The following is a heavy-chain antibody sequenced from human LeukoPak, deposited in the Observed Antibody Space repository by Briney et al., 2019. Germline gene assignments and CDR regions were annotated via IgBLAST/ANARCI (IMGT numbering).Heavy chain of an antibody. CDR2: ISSSGGTYI. Sequence: GGSLRLSCAASGFTFSSYNMNWVRQAPGKGLEWVSSISSSGGTYIYYADSVKGRFTISRDNAKNSLYLQMNSLRAKDTAVYYCARVSVAGVYWGQGTLVTVSS. CDR3: ARVSVAGVY. CDR1: GFTFSSYN. V-gene: IGHV3-21*01. D-gene: IGHD6-19*01. J-gene: IGHJ4*02.